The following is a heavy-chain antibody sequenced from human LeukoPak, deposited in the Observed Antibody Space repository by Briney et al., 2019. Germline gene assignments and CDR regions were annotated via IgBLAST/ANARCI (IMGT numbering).Heavy chain of an antibody. CDR3: AKDPGDCTGGPGPSAGVYYFDP. V-gene: IGHV3-23*01. D-gene: IGHD2-8*02. Sequence: PGGSLRLSCAAPGSTFSNYAMSWVRQAPGKGLEWISGISGSGGSTYYADSVKGRFTISRDNSKNTLYLQMNSLRAEDTAVFYCAKDPGDCTGGPGPSAGVYYFDPWGQGNLVAVPS. J-gene: IGHJ4*02. CDR1: GSTFSNYA. CDR2: ISGSGGST.